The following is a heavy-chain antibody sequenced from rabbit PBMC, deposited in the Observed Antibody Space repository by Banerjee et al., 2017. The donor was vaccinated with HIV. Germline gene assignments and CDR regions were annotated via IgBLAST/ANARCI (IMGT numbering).Heavy chain of an antibody. Sequence: QEQLVESGGGLVQPEGSLTLTCKASGFDFSSNAMCWVRQAPGKRPEWIACIVVASGSTDYASWAKGRFTISKTSSTTVTLQMTSLTAADTATYFCVRWGSGWEFNLWGPGTLVTVS. V-gene: IGHV1S47*01. CDR3: VRWGSGWEFNL. D-gene: IGHD4-1*01. CDR2: IVVASGST. J-gene: IGHJ4*01. CDR1: GFDFSSNA.